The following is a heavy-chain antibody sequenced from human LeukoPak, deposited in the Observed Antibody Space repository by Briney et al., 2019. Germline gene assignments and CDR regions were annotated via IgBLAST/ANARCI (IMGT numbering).Heavy chain of an antibody. CDR2: IGTSNSHI. CDR3: ARVMLNYYDTSGYLDY. CDR1: GFIFSTYS. V-gene: IGHV3-21*01. J-gene: IGHJ4*02. Sequence: PGGSLRLSCAASGFIFSTYSVNWVRQAPGKGLEWVSSIGTSNSHIYYAESVKGRFTISRDNAKNSLYLQMNSLRAEDTAVYYCARVMLNYYDTSGYLDYWGRGTLVTVSS. D-gene: IGHD3-22*01.